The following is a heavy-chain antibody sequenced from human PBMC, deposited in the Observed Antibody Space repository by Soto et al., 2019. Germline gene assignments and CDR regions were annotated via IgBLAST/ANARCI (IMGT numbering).Heavy chain of an antibody. J-gene: IGHJ4*02. V-gene: IGHV5-51*01. CDR3: ARHPADY. CDR2: IYPGDSDT. CDR1: GYSFTTYW. Sequence: EVQLVQSGVEVKKPGESLKISCKGSGYSFTTYWIGWVRQMPGKSLEWLGVIYPGDSDTTYSPYFQGQVTIPADKSTNTAYLQWSSLKSSDTAMYYCARHPADYWGQGTLVTVSS.